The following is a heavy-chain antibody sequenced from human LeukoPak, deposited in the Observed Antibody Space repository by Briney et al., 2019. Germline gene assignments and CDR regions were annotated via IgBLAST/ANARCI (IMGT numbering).Heavy chain of an antibody. V-gene: IGHV1-2*02. J-gene: IGHJ4*02. CDR3: ARGYYDFWSGYSKTWRSNYFDY. CDR1: GYTFTGYY. CDR2: INPNSGGT. Sequence: GASVTVSCKASGYTFTGYYMHWVRQAPGQGLEWMGWINPNSGGTNYAQKFQGRVTMTRDTSISTAYMELSRLRSDDTAVYYCARGYYDFWSGYSKTWRSNYFDYWGQGTLVTVSS. D-gene: IGHD3-3*01.